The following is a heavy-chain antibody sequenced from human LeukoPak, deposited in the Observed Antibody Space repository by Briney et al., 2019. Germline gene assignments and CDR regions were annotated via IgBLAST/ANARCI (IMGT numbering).Heavy chain of an antibody. CDR3: ARDTGYSSGWHGVEDY. CDR1: GFTFSTFG. V-gene: IGHV3-30*02. J-gene: IGHJ4*02. D-gene: IGHD6-19*01. Sequence: GGSLRLSCAASGFTFSTFGMYWVRQAPGKGLEWVAFIRYDGDNKYFADSVKGRFTISRDNSKNTLYLQMNSLRAEDTAVYYCARDTGYSSGWHGVEDYWGQGTLVTVSS. CDR2: IRYDGDNK.